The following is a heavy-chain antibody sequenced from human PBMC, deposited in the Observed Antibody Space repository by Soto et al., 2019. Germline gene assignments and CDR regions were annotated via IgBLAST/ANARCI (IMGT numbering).Heavy chain of an antibody. CDR3: ARVTTTVTNWFDP. V-gene: IGHV4-4*02. D-gene: IGHD4-17*01. CDR2: IYHGGST. CDR1: GGSISSSYW. J-gene: IGHJ5*02. Sequence: SETLSLTCAVSGGSISSSYWWSWVRQPPGRGLEWIGEIYHGGSTHYNPSLKSRVTISVDKSKNQFSLKLSSVTAADTAVYYCARVTTTVTNWFDPWGQGTLVTVSS.